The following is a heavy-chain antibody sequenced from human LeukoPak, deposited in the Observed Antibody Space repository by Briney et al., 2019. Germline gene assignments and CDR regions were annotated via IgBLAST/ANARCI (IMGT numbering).Heavy chain of an antibody. V-gene: IGHV3-23*01. J-gene: IGHJ4*02. CDR3: AKMSQWRPCFDY. CDR2: ISGSGGST. Sequence: HPGGSLRLSCAASGFTFSSYAMSWVRQAPGKGLEWVSAISGSGGSTYYADSVKGRFTISRDNSKNTLYLQMNSLRAEDTAVYYCAKMSQWRPCFDYWGQGTLVTVSS. CDR1: GFTFSSYA. D-gene: IGHD6-19*01.